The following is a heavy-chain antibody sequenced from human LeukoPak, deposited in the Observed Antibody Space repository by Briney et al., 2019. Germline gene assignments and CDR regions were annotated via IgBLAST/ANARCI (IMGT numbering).Heavy chain of an antibody. V-gene: IGHV3-30-3*01. CDR2: ISYHGNNE. D-gene: IGHD1-1*01. J-gene: IGHJ6*02. Sequence: GRSLRLSCAASGFTFSSYAMHWVRQGPGKGLEWGGTISYHGNNEYYADSVKGRFTISRDNSKNTLYLQMNSLRTEDTAAYYCARDRVQLWNYGMDVWGQGTTVTVSS. CDR1: GFTFSSYA. CDR3: ARDRVQLWNYGMDV.